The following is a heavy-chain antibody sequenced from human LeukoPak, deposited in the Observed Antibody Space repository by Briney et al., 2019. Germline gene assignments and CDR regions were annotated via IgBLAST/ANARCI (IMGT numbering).Heavy chain of an antibody. V-gene: IGHV1-69*05. CDR2: IIPIFGTP. CDR3: ARVDRYHFYLDV. CDR1: GYTFTSYD. Sequence: SVKVSCKASGYTFTSYDINWVRQAPGQGLEWMGGIIPIFGTPNYAQKFQGRVKVTTDDATGTAYMELSSLMSEDTAIYYCARVDRYHFYLDVWGKGTPVTVSS. J-gene: IGHJ6*03.